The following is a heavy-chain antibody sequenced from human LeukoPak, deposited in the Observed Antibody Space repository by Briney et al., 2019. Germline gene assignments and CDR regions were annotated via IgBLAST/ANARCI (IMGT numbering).Heavy chain of an antibody. J-gene: IGHJ4*02. CDR1: GFTFSSYG. Sequence: PGGSLRLSCAASGFTFSSYGMHWVRQAPGKGLEWVAVISYDGSNKDYADSVKGRFTISGDNSKNTLYVQMNSLRPEDTAVYYCAKALTGWLGIFDYWGQGTLVTVSS. CDR2: ISYDGSNK. CDR3: AKALTGWLGIFDY. V-gene: IGHV3-30*18. D-gene: IGHD6-19*01.